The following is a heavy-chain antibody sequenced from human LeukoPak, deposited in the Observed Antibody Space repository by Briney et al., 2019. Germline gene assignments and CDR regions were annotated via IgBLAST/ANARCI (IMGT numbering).Heavy chain of an antibody. Sequence: SETLSLTCTVSGGSISSYYWSWIRQPPGKGLEWIGYIYNSGSTNYNSSLKNRVTISADTSKNQFSLKLSSVTAADTAVYYCARARGATIFQSAFDIWGQGTMVTVSS. D-gene: IGHD5-24*01. CDR3: ARARGATIFQSAFDI. V-gene: IGHV4-59*01. J-gene: IGHJ3*02. CDR1: GGSISSYY. CDR2: IYNSGST.